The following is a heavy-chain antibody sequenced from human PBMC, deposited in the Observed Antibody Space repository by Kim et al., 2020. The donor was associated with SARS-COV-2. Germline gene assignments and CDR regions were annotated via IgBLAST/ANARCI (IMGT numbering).Heavy chain of an antibody. CDR2: ISYDGSNK. D-gene: IGHD6-19*01. Sequence: GGSLRLSCAASGFTFSSYGMHWVRQAPGKGLEWVAVISYDGSNKYYADSVKGRFTISRDNSKNTLYLQMNSLRAEDTAVYYCAKCMEGLNLQQWLGYYYGMDVWGHGTTVTVSS. J-gene: IGHJ6*02. CDR3: AKCMEGLNLQQWLGYYYGMDV. CDR1: GFTFSSYG. V-gene: IGHV3-30*18.